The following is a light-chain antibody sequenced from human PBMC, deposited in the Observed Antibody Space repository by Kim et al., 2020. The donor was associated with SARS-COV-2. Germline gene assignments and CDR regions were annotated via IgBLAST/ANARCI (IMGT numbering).Light chain of an antibody. CDR1: SSDVGGYNY. J-gene: IGLJ2*01. CDR3: SSYTSSSTLV. Sequence: GQSITISCTGTSSDVGGYNYVSWYQQHPGKAPKSMIYDVSNRPSGVSNRFSGAKSGNTASLTISGLQAEVEADYYCSSYTSSSTLVFGGGTKLTVL. V-gene: IGLV2-14*03. CDR2: DVS.